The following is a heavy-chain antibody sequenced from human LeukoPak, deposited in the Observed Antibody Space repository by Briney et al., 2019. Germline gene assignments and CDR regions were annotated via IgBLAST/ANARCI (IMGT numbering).Heavy chain of an antibody. Sequence: ASVKVSCKASGYTFTGYYMHWVRQAPGQGLEWMGRINPNSGGTNYAQKFQGRVTMTRDTSISTAYMELSRLRSDDTAVYYCAAQGGARLDYYYYYGMDVWGQGTTVTVSS. V-gene: IGHV1-2*06. D-gene: IGHD1-26*01. CDR1: GYTFTGYY. CDR2: INPNSGGT. CDR3: AAQGGARLDYYYYYGMDV. J-gene: IGHJ6*02.